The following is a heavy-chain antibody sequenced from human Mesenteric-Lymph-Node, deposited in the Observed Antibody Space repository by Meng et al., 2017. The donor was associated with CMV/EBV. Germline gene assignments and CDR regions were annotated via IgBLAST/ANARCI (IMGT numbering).Heavy chain of an antibody. Sequence: GGSLRLSCAASGFTFSSHDMNWVRQVTGKGLEWVSAIGTAGDTYYSDSVKGRFTISRENAKNSLYLQINSLRAEDTAVYYCARDPATEWLRGPIDYWGQGTLVTVSS. J-gene: IGHJ4*02. CDR3: ARDPATEWLRGPIDY. V-gene: IGHV3-13*01. CDR2: IGTAGDT. CDR1: GFTFSSHD. D-gene: IGHD5-12*01.